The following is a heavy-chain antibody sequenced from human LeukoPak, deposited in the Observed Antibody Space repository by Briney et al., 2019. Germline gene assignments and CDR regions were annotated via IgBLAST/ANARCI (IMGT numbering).Heavy chain of an antibody. CDR3: ARALDRGVINKNVWFGP. Sequence: PSETLSLTCSFCGHSIRSYYWSWLRQPPGKGLQWIGNVFYSGNSNNNPALKGQVNISIDTSETQIYLTLNAVSVADKAVYYCARALDRGVINKNVWFGPWGQGTLVSVSS. CDR1: GHSIRSYY. CDR2: VFYSGNS. D-gene: IGHD3-10*01. J-gene: IGHJ5*02. V-gene: IGHV4-59*01.